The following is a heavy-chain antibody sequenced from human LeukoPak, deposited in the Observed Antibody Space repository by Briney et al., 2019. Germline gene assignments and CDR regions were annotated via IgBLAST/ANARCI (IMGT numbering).Heavy chain of an antibody. CDR3: AKSHIVVVAATVDY. V-gene: IGHV3-30*18. CDR2: ISYDGSNK. J-gene: IGHJ4*02. D-gene: IGHD2-15*01. CDR1: GFTFSSYG. Sequence: GRSLRLSCAASGFTFSSYGMHWVRQAPGKGLEWVAVISYDGSNKYYADSVKGRFTISRDNSKNTLYLQMNSLRAEDTAVYYCAKSHIVVVAATVDYWGQGTLVTVSS.